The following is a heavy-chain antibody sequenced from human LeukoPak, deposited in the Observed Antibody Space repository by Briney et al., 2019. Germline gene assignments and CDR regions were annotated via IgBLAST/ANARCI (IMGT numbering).Heavy chain of an antibody. Sequence: GGSLRLSCAASGFTFSSYEMNWVRQAPGKGLEWVSYISSSGSTIYYADSVKGRFTISRDNAKNSLYLQMNSLRAEDTAVYYCAREGIVVVPAAEVRYYYGIDVWGQGTTVTVSS. CDR1: GFTFSSYE. J-gene: IGHJ6*02. CDR3: AREGIVVVPAAEVRYYYGIDV. D-gene: IGHD2-2*01. V-gene: IGHV3-48*03. CDR2: ISSSGSTI.